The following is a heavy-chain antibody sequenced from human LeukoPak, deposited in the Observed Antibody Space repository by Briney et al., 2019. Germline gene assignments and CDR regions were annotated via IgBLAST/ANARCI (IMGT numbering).Heavy chain of an antibody. V-gene: IGHV3-7*01. CDR1: GFTFSNYW. Sequence: GGSLRLSCAASGFTFSNYWMSWVRRAPGKGREWVANIKQEGSETYYVDSVRGRFTVSRHNAKNSLYLQMNSLRAEDTSVYYCARDFWGAYRVDFFDYWGQGTLVTVSS. CDR2: IKQEGSET. J-gene: IGHJ4*02. D-gene: IGHD3-3*01. CDR3: ARDFWGAYRVDFFDY.